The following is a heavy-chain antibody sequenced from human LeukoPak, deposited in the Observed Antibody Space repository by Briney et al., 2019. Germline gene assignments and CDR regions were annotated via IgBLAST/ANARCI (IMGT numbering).Heavy chain of an antibody. CDR3: ARDGGYCSGGSCYSLFDY. CDR2: ISSSSSYT. Sequence: PGGSLRLSCAASGFTFSDYYMSWIRQAPGKGLEWVSYISSSSSYTNYADSVKGRFTISRDNAKNSLYLQMNSLRAEDTAVYYCARDGGYCSGGSCYSLFDYWGQGTLVTASS. CDR1: GFTFSDYY. J-gene: IGHJ4*02. V-gene: IGHV3-11*06. D-gene: IGHD2-15*01.